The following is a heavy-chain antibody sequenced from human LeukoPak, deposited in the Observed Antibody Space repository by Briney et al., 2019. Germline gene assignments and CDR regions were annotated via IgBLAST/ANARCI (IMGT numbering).Heavy chain of an antibody. J-gene: IGHJ4*02. CDR1: GFTFSTYS. CDR2: ISSSSRYI. Sequence: GGSLRLSCAASGFTFSTYSMNWVRQAPGRGLGWVSSISSSSRYIYYAASVKGRFTISRDNAKNSLYLQMNSLRAEDTAVYYCARDSAGYFDCWGQGTLVTVSS. CDR3: ARDSAGYFDC. V-gene: IGHV3-21*01. D-gene: IGHD3-10*01.